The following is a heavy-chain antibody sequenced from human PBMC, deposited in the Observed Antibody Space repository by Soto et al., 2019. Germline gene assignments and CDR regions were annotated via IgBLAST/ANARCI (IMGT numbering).Heavy chain of an antibody. Sequence: PGGSLRLSCAASGFPFSNYAMHWVRQAPGEGLEWVALTSYDGNNEYYTDSVKGRFTISRDNSKNTLFLQMNSPRPEDTAVYYCAKDKGVFNWATSYFDYWGQGALVTVSS. CDR2: TSYDGNNE. D-gene: IGHD1-1*01. V-gene: IGHV3-30*18. CDR3: AKDKGVFNWATSYFDY. CDR1: GFPFSNYA. J-gene: IGHJ4*02.